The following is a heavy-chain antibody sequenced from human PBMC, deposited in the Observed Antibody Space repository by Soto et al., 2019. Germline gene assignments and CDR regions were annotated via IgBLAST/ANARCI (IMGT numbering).Heavy chain of an antibody. J-gene: IGHJ3*02. D-gene: IGHD6-13*01. CDR2: INHSGST. V-gene: IGHV4-34*01. CDR3: ARGLAAAGRAFDI. CDR1: GGSFSGYY. Sequence: QVQLQQWGAGLLKPSETLSLTCAVYGGSFSGYYWSWIRQPPGKGLEWIGEINHSGSTNYNPSLKSRVTISVDTSKNQFSLKLSSVTAADTAVYYCARGLAAAGRAFDIWGQGTMVTVSS.